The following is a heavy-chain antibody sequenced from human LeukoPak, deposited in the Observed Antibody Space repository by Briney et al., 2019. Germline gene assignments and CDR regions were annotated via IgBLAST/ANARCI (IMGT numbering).Heavy chain of an antibody. CDR2: INPNSGGT. V-gene: IGHV1-2*02. CDR1: GYTFTGYY. Sequence: ASVKVSCKASGYTFTGYYMHWVRQAPGQGPEWMGWINPNSGGTNYAQKFQGRVTMTRDTFISTAYMELSRLRSDDTAVYYCARVAKGRYFDWLYDYWGQGTLVTVSS. J-gene: IGHJ4*02. CDR3: ARVAKGRYFDWLYDY. D-gene: IGHD3-9*01.